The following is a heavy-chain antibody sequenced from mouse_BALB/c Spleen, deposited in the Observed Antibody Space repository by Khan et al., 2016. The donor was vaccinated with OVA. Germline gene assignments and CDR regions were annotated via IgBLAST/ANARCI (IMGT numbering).Heavy chain of an antibody. CDR2: IDPYSGDT. V-gene: IGHV1S135*01. CDR3: TRHGYAAWFTY. Sequence: QLQESGPELMKPGTSVKISCTASGYSFTTYYIHWVMQSHGKSLEWIGYIDPYSGDTTFNQKFKGKATLTVDKSSSTAYIHLSNLTSEDTAIYASTRHGYAAWFTYWGQGTLLTVSA. J-gene: IGHJ3*01. CDR1: GYSFTTYY. D-gene: IGHD2-2*01.